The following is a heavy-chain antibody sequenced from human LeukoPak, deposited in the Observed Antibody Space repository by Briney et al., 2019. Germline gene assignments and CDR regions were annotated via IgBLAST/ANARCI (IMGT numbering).Heavy chain of an antibody. Sequence: ASVKVSCKASGYTFTGYYMHWVRQAPGQGLEWMGWINPNSGGTNYAQKFQGRVSMTRDTSISTAYMELSRLRSDDTAVYYCARSRVYGDFPGDYWGQGTLVTVSS. CDR3: ARSRVYGDFPGDY. CDR2: INPNSGGT. J-gene: IGHJ4*02. D-gene: IGHD4-17*01. V-gene: IGHV1-2*02. CDR1: GYTFTGYY.